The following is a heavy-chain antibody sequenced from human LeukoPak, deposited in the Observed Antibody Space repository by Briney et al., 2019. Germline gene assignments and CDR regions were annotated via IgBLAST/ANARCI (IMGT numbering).Heavy chain of an antibody. CDR3: ARGHGYSSSWTKGSSHAFDI. J-gene: IGHJ3*02. CDR2: IYYSGST. V-gene: IGHV4-31*03. Sequence: SETLSLTCTVSGGSISSGGYYWSWIRQHPGKGLEWIGYIYYSGSTYYNPSLKSRVTISVDTSKNQFSLKLSSVTAADTAVYYCARGHGYSSSWTKGSSHAFDIWGQGTMVTVSS. CDR1: GGSISSGGYY. D-gene: IGHD6-13*01.